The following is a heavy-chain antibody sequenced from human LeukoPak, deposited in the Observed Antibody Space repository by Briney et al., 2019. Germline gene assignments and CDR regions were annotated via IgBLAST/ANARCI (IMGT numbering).Heavy chain of an antibody. CDR1: GFIFSDYY. CDR2: ISNSGSTI. J-gene: IGHJ4*02. D-gene: IGHD6-13*01. CDR3: ARSIWPRAAAGTFDY. V-gene: IGHV3-11*01. Sequence: GGSLRLSCAASGFIFSDYYTNWIRQAPGKGLEWVSYISNSGSTIYFADSVKGRFTISRDNAKNSLYLQMNSLRAEDTAVYYCARSIWPRAAAGTFDYWGQGTLVTVSS.